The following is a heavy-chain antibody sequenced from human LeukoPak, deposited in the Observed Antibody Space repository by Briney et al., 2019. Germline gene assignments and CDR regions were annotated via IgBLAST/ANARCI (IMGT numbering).Heavy chain of an antibody. Sequence: SETLSLTCTVSGGSISSGSYYWSWIRQPAGKGLEWIGRIYTSGSTNYNPSLKSRVTISVDTSKNQFSLRLSSVTAADTAVYYCARPYLRGTVVNNWFDPWGQGTLVTVPS. J-gene: IGHJ5*02. D-gene: IGHD4-23*01. CDR3: ARPYLRGTVVNNWFDP. CDR2: IYTSGST. CDR1: GGSISSGSYY. V-gene: IGHV4-61*02.